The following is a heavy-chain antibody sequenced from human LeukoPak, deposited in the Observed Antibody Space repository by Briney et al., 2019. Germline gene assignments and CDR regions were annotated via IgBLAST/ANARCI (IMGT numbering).Heavy chain of an antibody. CDR3: ARGLEDDSSGYYYVGAFDI. V-gene: IGHV3-20*04. D-gene: IGHD3-22*01. CDR1: GFTFDDYG. J-gene: IGHJ3*02. Sequence: GGSLRLSCAASGFTFDDYGMSWVRQGPGKGLEWVSGINWNGGSTGYADSVKGRFTISRDNAKNSLYLQMSSLRAEDTALYYCARGLEDDSSGYYYVGAFDIWGQGTMVTVSS. CDR2: INWNGGST.